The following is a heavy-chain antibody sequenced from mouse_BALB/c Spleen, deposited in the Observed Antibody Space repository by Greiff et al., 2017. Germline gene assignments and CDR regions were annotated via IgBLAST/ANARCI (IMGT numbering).Heavy chain of an antibody. Sequence: EVKLMESGGGLVKPGGSLKLSCAASGFTFSSYAMSWVRQSPEKRLEWVAEISSGGSYTYYPDTVTGRFTIASDNAKNTLYLEMSSLRSEDTAMYYCARVFTTATFAYWGQGTLVTVSA. J-gene: IGHJ3*01. CDR3: ARVFTTATFAY. CDR1: GFTFSSYA. V-gene: IGHV5-9-4*01. D-gene: IGHD1-2*01. CDR2: ISSGGSYT.